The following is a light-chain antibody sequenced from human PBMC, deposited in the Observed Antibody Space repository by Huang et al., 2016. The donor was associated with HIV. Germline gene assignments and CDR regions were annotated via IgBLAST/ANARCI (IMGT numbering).Light chain of an antibody. J-gene: IGKJ1*01. Sequence: DVVLTQSPLFLSVTLGQPASISCKSSHSLVHSDENTYLNWFLQSPGQSPRRRIYKVSNRDFGVPARFSGSGSGTDFTLEISRVEADDIGVYYCMQGTHWPQTFGQGTKVEVK. CDR2: KVS. V-gene: IGKV2-30*02. CDR3: MQGTHWPQT. CDR1: HSLVHSDENTY.